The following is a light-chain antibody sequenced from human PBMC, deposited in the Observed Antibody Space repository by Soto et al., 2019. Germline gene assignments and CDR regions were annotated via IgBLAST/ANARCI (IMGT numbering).Light chain of an antibody. J-gene: IGKJ1*01. CDR1: QSIGRW. V-gene: IGKV1-5*01. Sequence: DIQMTQSPSTLSASVGDRVTITCRASQSIGRWLAWYQQKPGKAPNLLIYDASSLEGGVPSRFSGSGSGTEFTLTISSLQPDDFATYYCQHYNTYSSTFGQGTTVEIK. CDR3: QHYNTYSST. CDR2: DAS.